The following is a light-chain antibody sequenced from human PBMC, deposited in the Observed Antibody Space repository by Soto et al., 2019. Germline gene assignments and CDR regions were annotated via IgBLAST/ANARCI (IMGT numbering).Light chain of an antibody. V-gene: IGKV1-5*03. CDR3: QRYNSPPWT. Sequence: DIQMTQSPSTLSASVGDRVTITCRASQRISSWLAWYQQRPGKVPRLLIYKASTLESGVPSRFSGSGSGTEFTLTISSLQPDYFASYYCQRYNSPPWTFGQGTKLEIK. CDR1: QRISSW. CDR2: KAS. J-gene: IGKJ1*01.